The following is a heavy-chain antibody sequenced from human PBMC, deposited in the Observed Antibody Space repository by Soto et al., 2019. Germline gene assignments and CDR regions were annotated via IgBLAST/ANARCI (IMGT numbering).Heavy chain of an antibody. Sequence: EVQLLESGGGLVQPGGSLRLSCAASGFTFSSYVMSWVRQAPGKGLEWVSAISGSGGSTYYADSVKGRFTISRDNSKNTLYLQMNSLRAEDTAVYYCAKDRRLTGLHDYWGQGTLVTVSS. D-gene: IGHD3-9*01. CDR1: GFTFSSYV. V-gene: IGHV3-23*01. CDR3: AKDRRLTGLHDY. CDR2: ISGSGGST. J-gene: IGHJ4*02.